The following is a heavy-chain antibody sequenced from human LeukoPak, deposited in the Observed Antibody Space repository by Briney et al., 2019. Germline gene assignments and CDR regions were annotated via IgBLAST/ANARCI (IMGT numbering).Heavy chain of an antibody. D-gene: IGHD3-10*01. CDR3: AKDSWYYGSGSTSAIDY. Sequence: GGSLRLSCAASGFTFSSYAMSWVRQAPGKGLEWVSAISGSGGSTYYADSVKGRFAISRDNSKNTLYLQMNSLRAEDTAVYYCAKDSWYYGSGSTSAIDYGCQGALVTVSS. V-gene: IGHV3-23*01. J-gene: IGHJ4*02. CDR1: GFTFSSYA. CDR2: ISGSGGST.